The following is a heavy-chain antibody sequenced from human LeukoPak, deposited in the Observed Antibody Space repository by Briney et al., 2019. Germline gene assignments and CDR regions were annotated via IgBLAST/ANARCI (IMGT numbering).Heavy chain of an antibody. CDR1: GFTFSSYS. Sequence: GGSLRLSCAASGFTFSSYSMNWVRQAPGKGLEWVSSISSSSSYIYYADSVKGRFTISRDNAKNSLYLQMNSLRAEDTAVYYCAGAQAYGGNSFFLYWGQGTLVTVSS. J-gene: IGHJ4*02. D-gene: IGHD4-23*01. V-gene: IGHV3-21*01. CDR2: ISSSSSYI. CDR3: AGAQAYGGNSFFLY.